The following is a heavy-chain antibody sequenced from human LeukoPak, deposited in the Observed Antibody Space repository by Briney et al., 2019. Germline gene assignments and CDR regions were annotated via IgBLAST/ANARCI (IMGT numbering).Heavy chain of an antibody. J-gene: IGHJ6*03. D-gene: IGHD6-13*01. CDR3: ARDERDVGQHDDYYYYMDV. CDR2: INPSGGST. CDR1: GYTFTSYG. V-gene: IGHV1-46*01. Sequence: ASVKVSCKASGYTFTSYGISWVRQAPGQGLEWMGIINPSGGSTSYAQKFQGRVTMTRDTSTSTVYMELSSLRSEDTAVYYCARDERDVGQHDDYYYYMDVWGKGTTVTVSS.